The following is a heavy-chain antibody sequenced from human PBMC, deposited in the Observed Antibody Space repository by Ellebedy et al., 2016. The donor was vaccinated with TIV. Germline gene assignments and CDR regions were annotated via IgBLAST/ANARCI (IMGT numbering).Heavy chain of an antibody. Sequence: MPGGSLRLSCTVPGGSIGNYDWSWIRQPPGKGLEWIGYIYYSGTTNYNPSLKSRVTISVDTSKNQFSLKLSSVTAADTAIYYCARGQARGYAAGGFDPWGQGTLVTVSS. CDR1: GGSIGNYD. D-gene: IGHD5-12*01. J-gene: IGHJ5*02. V-gene: IGHV4-59*01. CDR3: ARGQARGYAAGGFDP. CDR2: IYYSGTT.